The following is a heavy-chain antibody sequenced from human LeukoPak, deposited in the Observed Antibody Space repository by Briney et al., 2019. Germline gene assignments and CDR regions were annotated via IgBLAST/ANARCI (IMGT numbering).Heavy chain of an antibody. V-gene: IGHV3-30*18. J-gene: IGHJ4*02. CDR3: AKSMTGSGYYWVY. D-gene: IGHD3-22*01. CDR2: ISYDGSNK. CDR1: GFTFSSYG. Sequence: GGSLRLSCAASGFTFSSYGMRWVRQAPGKGLEWVAVISYDGSNKYYADSVKGRFTISRDNSKNTLYLQMNSLRAEDTAVYYCAKSMTGSGYYWVYWGQGTLVTVSS.